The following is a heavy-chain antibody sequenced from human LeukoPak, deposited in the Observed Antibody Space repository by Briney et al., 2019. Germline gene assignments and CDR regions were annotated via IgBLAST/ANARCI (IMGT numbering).Heavy chain of an antibody. CDR2: IGGSGDKT. Sequence: PGGSPRLSCAASGFTFSSYAMSWVRQAPGKGLEWVSTIGGSGDKTFYADSVKGRFTISRDNSKNMVHLQMNSLTGEDTALYYCVRRGDASSGWGDHDFWGQGALVTVSS. D-gene: IGHD6-19*01. V-gene: IGHV3-23*01. J-gene: IGHJ4*02. CDR3: VRRGDASSGWGDHDF. CDR1: GFTFSSYA.